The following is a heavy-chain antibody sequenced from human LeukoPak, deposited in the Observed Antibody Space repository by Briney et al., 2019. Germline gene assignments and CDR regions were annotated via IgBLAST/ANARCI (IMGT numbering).Heavy chain of an antibody. J-gene: IGHJ4*02. CDR2: ISSSSSYI. CDR3: AREIAARGFDY. D-gene: IGHD6-6*01. V-gene: IGHV3-21*01. CDR1: GFTFSSYS. Sequence: GGSLRLSCAASGFTFSSYSMNWVCQAPGKGLEWVSSISSSSSYIYYADSVKGRFTISRDNAKNSLYLQMNSLRAEDTAVYYCAREIAARGFDYWGQGTLVTVSS.